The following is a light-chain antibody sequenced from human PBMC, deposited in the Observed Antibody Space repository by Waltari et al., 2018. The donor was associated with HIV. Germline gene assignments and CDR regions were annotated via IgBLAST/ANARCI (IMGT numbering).Light chain of an antibody. CDR2: WAS. CDR3: QKRRNWPRT. CDR1: QSVLYNSNNKNY. V-gene: IGKV4-1*01. J-gene: IGKJ1*01. Sequence: DIVMTQSPVSLAVSLGERATINCKSSQSVLYNSNNKNYLAWYQQKPGQSPKLLIYWASTRESGVPDRIGGSGDETDFSLSISSLEREDFAVYYCQKRRNWPRTFGQGTKVEIK.